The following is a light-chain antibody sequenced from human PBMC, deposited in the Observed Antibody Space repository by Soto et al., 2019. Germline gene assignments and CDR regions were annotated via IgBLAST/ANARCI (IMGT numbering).Light chain of an antibody. V-gene: IGKV4-1*01. CDR3: QESRSALWGT. J-gene: IGKJ1*01. CDR2: GAS. CDR1: QSVSYSSNNKNS. Sequence: DIVMTQSPDSLAVSLVESATINCKSSQSVSYSSNNKNSLNWYQQKAGRAPAVLIYGASNLQGGVPLRFSGSGSGTDFTLTISGLQPEDSATYYCQESRSALWGTCGQGTKVDIK.